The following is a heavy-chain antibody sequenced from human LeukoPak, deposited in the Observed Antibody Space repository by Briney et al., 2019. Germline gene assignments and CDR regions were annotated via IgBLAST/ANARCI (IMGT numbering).Heavy chain of an antibody. V-gene: IGHV4-31*03. CDR3: AREGLGSGSDP. CDR1: GGSISSGGYY. J-gene: IGHJ5*02. Sequence: SETLSLTCTVSGGSISSGGYYWSWIRQHPGKGLEWIGYIYYSGSTYYNPSLKSRVTISVDTSKNQFSLKLSSVTAADTAVYYCAREGLGSGSDPWGQGTLVTVSS. CDR2: IYYSGST. D-gene: IGHD3-10*01.